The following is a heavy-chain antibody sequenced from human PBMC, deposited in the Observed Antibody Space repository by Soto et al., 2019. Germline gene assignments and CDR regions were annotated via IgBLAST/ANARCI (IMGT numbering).Heavy chain of an antibody. Sequence: VQLVQSGAEVKMPGASVRVSCKASGYTFTGYYIHWVRQAPGQGLEWMGWINPNSGSTNYAQKFQGRVSMTRDTSITTASMELSRLRSDDTAVYFCARRGFSGFDLYYFDFWGQGALVTVSS. V-gene: IGHV1-2*02. CDR3: ARRGFSGFDLYYFDF. D-gene: IGHD5-12*01. CDR2: INPNSGST. J-gene: IGHJ4*02. CDR1: GYTFTGYY.